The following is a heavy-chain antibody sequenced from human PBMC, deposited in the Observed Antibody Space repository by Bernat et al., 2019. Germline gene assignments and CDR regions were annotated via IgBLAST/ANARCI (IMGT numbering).Heavy chain of an antibody. CDR3: SRAALRYQLTSYYYFGMDV. Sequence: EVQLVESGGDLVQPGRSLRLSCTGSGFTFGNSAMSWFRQAPGKGLEWVGFIRGKAYGETTEYAASVKGRFTILRDDSKSIAYLQMNSLETEDTAVYYCSRAALRYQLTSYYYFGMDVWGQGTTVTVSS. D-gene: IGHD2-2*01. J-gene: IGHJ6*02. V-gene: IGHV3-49*03. CDR1: GFTFGNSA. CDR2: IRGKAYGETT.